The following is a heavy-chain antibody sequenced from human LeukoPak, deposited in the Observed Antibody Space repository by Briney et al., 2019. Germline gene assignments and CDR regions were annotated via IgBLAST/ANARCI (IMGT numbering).Heavy chain of an antibody. Sequence: ASVKVSCKASGYTFTSYGISWVRQAPGQGLEWMGWISAYNGNTNYAQKLQGRVTMTTDTSTSPAYMELRSLRSDDTAVYYCARDTAWFGELLSWFDPWGQGTLVTVSS. CDR2: ISAYNGNT. CDR3: ARDTAWFGELLSWFDP. J-gene: IGHJ5*02. D-gene: IGHD3-10*01. CDR1: GYTFTSYG. V-gene: IGHV1-18*04.